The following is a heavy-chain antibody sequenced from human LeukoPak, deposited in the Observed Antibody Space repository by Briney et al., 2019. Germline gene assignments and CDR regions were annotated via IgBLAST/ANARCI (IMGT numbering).Heavy chain of an antibody. D-gene: IGHD4-17*01. Sequence: GGSLRLSCAASGLSFSSYGMNWVRQTPGQGLEWVAFISHDGNDKDYADSVKGRFTISRDNSKNTLYVQMNSLRAEDTAMYYCAKSKTYGDFGYFDYWGQGILVTVSS. CDR1: GLSFSSYG. V-gene: IGHV3-30*18. J-gene: IGHJ4*02. CDR2: ISHDGNDK. CDR3: AKSKTYGDFGYFDY.